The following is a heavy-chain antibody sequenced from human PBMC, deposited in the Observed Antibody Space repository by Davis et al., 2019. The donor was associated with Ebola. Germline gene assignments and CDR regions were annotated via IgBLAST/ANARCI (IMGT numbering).Heavy chain of an antibody. V-gene: IGHV3-7*03. J-gene: IGHJ3*02. CDR3: ARGRSYVWGTFDAIDI. CDR1: GFTFRSYW. Sequence: GESLKISCVASGFTFRSYWISWVRQAPGKGLEWVANIKQDGSEKYYVDSVKGRFTISRDNAKNSLYLQMNSLRGEDTAVYYCARGRSYVWGTFDAIDIWGQGTMVTVSS. CDR2: IKQDGSEK. D-gene: IGHD3-16*01.